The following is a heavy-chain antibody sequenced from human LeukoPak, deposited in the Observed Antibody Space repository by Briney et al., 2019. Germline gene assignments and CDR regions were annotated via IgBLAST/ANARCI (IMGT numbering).Heavy chain of an antibody. CDR1: GYIFITYY. J-gene: IGHJ6*03. CDR2: INPSGGST. CDR3: ARSLRVRGVPDYMDV. D-gene: IGHD3-10*01. Sequence: ASVKVSCKASGYIFITYYMQWVRQAPGQGLEWMGIINPSGGSTGYAQKFQGRVTMTRDMSTSTVYMELSSLRAEDTAVYYCARSLRVRGVPDYMDVWGKGTTVTISS. V-gene: IGHV1-46*01.